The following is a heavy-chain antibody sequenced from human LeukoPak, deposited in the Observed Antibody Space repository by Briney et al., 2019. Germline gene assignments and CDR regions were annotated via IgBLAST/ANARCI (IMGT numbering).Heavy chain of an antibody. Sequence: GGSLRLSCAASGFTFSNYGMHWVRQAPDKGLEWVAFLQNDGSDTHYADSVEGRFTISRDNSKNTLYLQMNSLRPEDTAVYYCANRRGTQVLGNNIDIWGQGTLVTVSS. J-gene: IGHJ3*02. CDR1: GFTFSNYG. D-gene: IGHD1-1*01. CDR2: LQNDGSDT. V-gene: IGHV3-30*02. CDR3: ANRRGTQVLGNNIDI.